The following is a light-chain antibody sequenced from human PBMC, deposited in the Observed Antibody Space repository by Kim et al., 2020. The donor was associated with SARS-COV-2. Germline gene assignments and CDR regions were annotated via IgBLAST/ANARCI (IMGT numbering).Light chain of an antibody. V-gene: IGLV3-21*04. J-gene: IGLJ3*02. CDR2: NDL. Sequence: APGMPATLPGGGSNIETKIVHWYRQKPGQAPVVVIYNDLDRPSGIPERLSGSNSGNTATLTVSRVEAGDEADYYCQVWDTDSDHWVFGGGTKLTVL. CDR1: NIETKI. CDR3: QVWDTDSDHWV.